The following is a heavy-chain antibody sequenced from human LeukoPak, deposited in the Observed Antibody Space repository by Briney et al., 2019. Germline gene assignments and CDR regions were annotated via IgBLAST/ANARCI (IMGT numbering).Heavy chain of an antibody. J-gene: IGHJ5*02. CDR2: INPNSGGT. CDR3: ASTDYYGSRSYFGFYWFDP. CDR1: GYTFTGYY. D-gene: IGHD3-10*01. V-gene: IGHV1-2*02. Sequence: ASVKVSCKASGYTFTGYYMHWVRQAPGQGLEWMGWINPNSGGTNYAQKFQGRVTMTRDTSISTAYMELSRLRSDDTAVYYCASTDYYGSRSYFGFYWFDPWGQGTLVTVSS.